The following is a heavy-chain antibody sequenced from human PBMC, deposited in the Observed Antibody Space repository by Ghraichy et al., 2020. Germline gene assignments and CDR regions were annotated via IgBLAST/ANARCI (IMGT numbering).Heavy chain of an antibody. V-gene: IGHV3-9*01. D-gene: IGHD4-17*01. J-gene: IGHJ4*02. Sequence: GGSLRLSCAASGFTFDDYAMHWVRQAPGKGLEWVSGISWNSGSIGYADSVKGRFTISRDNAKNSLYLQMNSLRAEDTALYYCAKGGDYGDYPKQYYFDYWGQGTLVTVSS. CDR1: GFTFDDYA. CDR3: AKGGDYGDYPKQYYFDY. CDR2: ISWNSGSI.